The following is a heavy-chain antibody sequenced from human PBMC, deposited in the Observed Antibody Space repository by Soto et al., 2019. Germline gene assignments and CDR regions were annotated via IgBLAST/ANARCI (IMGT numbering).Heavy chain of an antibody. V-gene: IGHV4-59*01. D-gene: IGHD1-7*01. CDR3: ARAVSRTKIDY. Sequence: KPSETLSLTCTVSGGSISSYYWSWIRQPPGKGLEWIGYIYYSGSTNYNPSLKSRVTISVDTSKNQFSLKLSSLTAADTAVYYCARAVSRTKIDYWGQGTLVTVSS. CDR2: IYYSGST. CDR1: GGSISSYY. J-gene: IGHJ4*02.